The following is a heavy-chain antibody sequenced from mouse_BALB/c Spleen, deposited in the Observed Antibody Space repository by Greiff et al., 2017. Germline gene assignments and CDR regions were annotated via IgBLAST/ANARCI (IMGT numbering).Heavy chain of an antibody. CDR1: GFTFSSYG. V-gene: IGHV5-6*01. CDR2: ISSGGSYT. D-gene: IGHD2-14*01. J-gene: IGHJ2*01. Sequence: EVQRVESGGDLVKPGGSLKLSCAASGFTFSSYGMPWVRQSPDKGLEWVATISSGGSYTYYPDSVKGRSTITRDNAKNTLYLQMSSLKSEDTAMYYCASHWERYDEYYFDYWGQGTTLTVSS. CDR3: ASHWERYDEYYFDY.